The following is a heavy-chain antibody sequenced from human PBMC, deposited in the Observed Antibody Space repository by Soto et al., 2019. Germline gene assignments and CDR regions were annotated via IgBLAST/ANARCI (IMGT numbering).Heavy chain of an antibody. CDR1: GFTFSNYA. CDR2: IIGSGSTT. Sequence: EVQLLESGGGLVQPGGSLRLSCAASGFTFSNYAMSWVRQAPGKGLEWVSGIIGSGSTTYYTDSVKGRLAISRDNSKTTLYLQMNGLRAEDTAVYYCAKTGPDMGNFDFWGQGTLVNVSS. CDR3: AKTGPDMGNFDF. D-gene: IGHD5-18*01. J-gene: IGHJ4*02. V-gene: IGHV3-23*01.